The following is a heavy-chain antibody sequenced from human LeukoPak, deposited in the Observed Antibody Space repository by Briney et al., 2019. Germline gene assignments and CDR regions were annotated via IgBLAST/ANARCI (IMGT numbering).Heavy chain of an antibody. CDR1: GFTFSTYA. D-gene: IGHD3-16*01. J-gene: IGHJ4*02. Sequence: GESLKISCAASGFTFSTYAMSWVRQAPGKGLEWVSGISTSGGSTYYADSVKGRFTIPRDNSKNTLYLQMNSPRAEDTAVYYCAGGVNYWGQGTLVTVSS. V-gene: IGHV3-23*01. CDR3: AGGVNY. CDR2: ISTSGGST.